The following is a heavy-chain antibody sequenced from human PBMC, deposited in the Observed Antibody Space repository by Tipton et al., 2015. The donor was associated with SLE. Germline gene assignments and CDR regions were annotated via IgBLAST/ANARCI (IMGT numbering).Heavy chain of an antibody. CDR3: ARTWVVVPALFDP. CDR1: GGSISSGSYY. Sequence: TLSLTYTVSGGSISSGSYYWSWIRQPAGKGLEWIGRIYTSGSTNYNPSLKSRVTISVDTSKNQFSLKLSSVTAADTAVYYCARTWVVVPALFDPWGQGTLVTVSS. J-gene: IGHJ5*02. D-gene: IGHD2-2*01. CDR2: IYTSGST. V-gene: IGHV4-61*02.